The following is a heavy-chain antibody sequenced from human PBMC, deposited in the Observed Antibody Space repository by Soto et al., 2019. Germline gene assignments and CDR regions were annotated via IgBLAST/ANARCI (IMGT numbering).Heavy chain of an antibody. CDR1: GGSINSGDYY. CDR3: ATVPTYYYDRSGYANAFDM. D-gene: IGHD3-22*01. J-gene: IGHJ3*02. CDR2: IYYSGST. V-gene: IGHV4-30-4*01. Sequence: ASETLSLTCTVSGGSINSGDYYWSWIRQPPGKGLEWIGYIYYSGSTYHNPSLKSRINISVDTSKNQFSLKLSSVTAADTAVYYCATVPTYYYDRSGYANAFDMWGQGTMVTVSS.